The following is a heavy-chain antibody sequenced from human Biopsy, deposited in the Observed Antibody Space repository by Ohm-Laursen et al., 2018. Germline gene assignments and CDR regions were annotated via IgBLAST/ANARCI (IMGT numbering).Heavy chain of an antibody. CDR2: IIPMLDVA. D-gene: IGHD3-16*01. J-gene: IGHJ4*02. CDR1: GGSFSTYA. CDR3: AIYGGTEPEGD. Sequence: ASVKVSCKASGGSFSTYAVSWVRQAPGQGLEWMGKIIPMLDVANYAQKSQGRVTITADKLTSTAYMELDSLRSEDTAVYYCAIYGGTEPEGDWGQGTLVTVSS. V-gene: IGHV1-69*04.